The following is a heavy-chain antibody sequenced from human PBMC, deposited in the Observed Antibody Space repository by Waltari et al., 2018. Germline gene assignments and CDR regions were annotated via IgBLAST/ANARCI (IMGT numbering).Heavy chain of an antibody. CDR2: IYYNGRT. CDR1: GGSMSISSHY. V-gene: IGHV4-39*07. Sequence: QLQLQESGPGAVKPSETLFLTCTVSGGSMSISSHYWDWCRQPPGKGLEWIGSIYYNGRTYYNSSLKTRVSMSVDTSRNQFSLNLNSVTAADTAVYYCARGGAPDGWFDPWGQGTLVNVSS. D-gene: IGHD4-17*01. CDR3: ARGGAPDGWFDP. J-gene: IGHJ5*02.